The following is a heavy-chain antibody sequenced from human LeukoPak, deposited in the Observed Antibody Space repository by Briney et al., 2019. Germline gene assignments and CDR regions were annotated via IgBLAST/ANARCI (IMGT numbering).Heavy chain of an antibody. Sequence: GGSLRLSCAASGFTFSSYAMSWVRQAPGKGLEWVSTISGSGDYTYYADAVKGRFTISRDNSQNTLYLQMNRLSAEDTAVYYCARRIPATASGLDYWGQGTLVTVFS. CDR3: ARRIPATASGLDY. CDR1: GFTFSSYA. CDR2: ISGSGDYT. J-gene: IGHJ4*02. D-gene: IGHD2-2*01. V-gene: IGHV3-23*01.